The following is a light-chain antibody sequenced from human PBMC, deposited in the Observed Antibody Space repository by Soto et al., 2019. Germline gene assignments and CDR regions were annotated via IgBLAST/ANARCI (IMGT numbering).Light chain of an antibody. CDR1: QSVVYSDGIAY. V-gene: IGKV2-30*01. J-gene: IGKJ1*01. CDR2: KAS. Sequence: DVVMTQSPLSLPVTLGQSASISCRSSQSVVYSDGIAYLSWFQQRPGQSPRRLIYKASNRDSGVPDRFSGSGSGTDFTLKISRVEAEDVGVYYCMQGTHWPPTFGRGTKVEIK. CDR3: MQGTHWPPT.